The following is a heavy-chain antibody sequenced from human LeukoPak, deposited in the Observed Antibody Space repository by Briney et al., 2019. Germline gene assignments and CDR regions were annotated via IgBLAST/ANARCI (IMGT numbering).Heavy chain of an antibody. CDR2: IHYSGST. J-gene: IGHJ4*02. D-gene: IGHD5-24*01. V-gene: IGHV4-38-2*01. CDR1: GYSISDGYY. Sequence: PSETLSLTCAVSGYSISDGYYWGWVRQPPGMGLELIGSIHYSGSTSYNPSLKSRVTLSVDTSNNQFSLRLSFVTAADTAVYYCARHEEEDGYNPKTFHYWGQGTLVTVSS. CDR3: ARHEEEDGYNPKTFHY.